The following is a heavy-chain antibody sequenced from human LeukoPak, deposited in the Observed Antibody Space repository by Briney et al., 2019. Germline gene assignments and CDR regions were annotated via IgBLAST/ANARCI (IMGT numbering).Heavy chain of an antibody. D-gene: IGHD5-24*01. CDR3: ARLIEVEMATIGYYFDY. CDR1: GYSFTSYW. CDR2: IYPGNSDT. Sequence: GEYLKISCKGSGYSFTSYWIGWVRQMPGKGLEWMGIIYPGNSDTRYSPSFQGPVTISADKSISTAYLQWSSLKASDTAMYYCARLIEVEMATIGYYFDYWGQGTLVTVSS. J-gene: IGHJ4*02. V-gene: IGHV5-51*03.